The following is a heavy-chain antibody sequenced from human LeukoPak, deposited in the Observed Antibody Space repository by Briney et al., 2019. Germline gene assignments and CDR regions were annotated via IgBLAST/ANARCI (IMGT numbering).Heavy chain of an antibody. CDR2: ISSSGSTI. V-gene: IGHV3-48*03. J-gene: IGHJ4*02. D-gene: IGHD3-10*01. CDR1: GFTFSSYE. Sequence: GGSLRLSCAASGFTFSSYEMNWVRQAPGKGLEWVSYISSSGSTIYYADSVKGRFTISRDNAKNSLYLQMNSLRAEDTAVYYCARGRGWSRSDLFDYWGQGTLVTVSS. CDR3: ARGRGWSRSDLFDY.